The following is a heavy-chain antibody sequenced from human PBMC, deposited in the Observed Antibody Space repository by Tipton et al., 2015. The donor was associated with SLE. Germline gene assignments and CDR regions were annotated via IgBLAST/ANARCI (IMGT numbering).Heavy chain of an antibody. CDR1: GGSISSSSYY. J-gene: IGHJ4*02. D-gene: IGHD5-12*01. Sequence: TLSLTCTVSGGSISSSSYYWGWIRQPPGKGLEWIGSIYYSKSTFYNPSPKSRVTISVDTSTNRLSLQLSSVTAADTALYYCARLISAYDCNFDYWGQGTLVTVSS. CDR2: IYYSKST. CDR3: ARLISAYDCNFDY. V-gene: IGHV4-39*07.